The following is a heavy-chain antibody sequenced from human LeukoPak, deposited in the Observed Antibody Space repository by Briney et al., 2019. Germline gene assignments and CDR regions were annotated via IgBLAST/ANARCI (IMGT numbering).Heavy chain of an antibody. J-gene: IGHJ4*02. D-gene: IGHD3-9*01. V-gene: IGHV3-30*04. Sequence: PGRSLRLSCAASGFTFSSYAMHWVSQAPGKGLEWVAVISYDGSNQYYADSVKGRFTISRDNSKNTLYLQMNSLRAEDTAVCYCARATAGLVIISAPDYWGQGTLVTVSS. CDR1: GFTFSSYA. CDR2: ISYDGSNQ. CDR3: ARATAGLVIISAPDY.